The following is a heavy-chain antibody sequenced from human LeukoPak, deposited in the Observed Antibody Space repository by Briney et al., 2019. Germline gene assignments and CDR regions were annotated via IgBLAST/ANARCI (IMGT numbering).Heavy chain of an antibody. CDR3: ARFYRWVDY. J-gene: IGHJ4*02. D-gene: IGHD2/OR15-2a*01. Sequence: SGPTLVKPTQTLTLPYTFSRFPLSTSGGRVGWIRQPPGKSLEWLTVTYWNDSKRYRPSLKTRLTIVKDTSRNQVVLTMTNMDPVGTTTYYCARFYRWVDYWGQGTLVTVSS. CDR1: RFPLSTSGGR. V-gene: IGHV2-5*01. CDR2: TYWNDSK.